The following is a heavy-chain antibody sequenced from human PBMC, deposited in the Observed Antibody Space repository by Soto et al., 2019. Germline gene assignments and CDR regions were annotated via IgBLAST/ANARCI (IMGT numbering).Heavy chain of an antibody. D-gene: IGHD5-12*01. Sequence: GGSLRLSCAASGFTFSSYGMHWVRQAPGKGLEWVAVISYDGSNKYYADSVKGRFTISRDNSKNTLYLQMNSLRAEDTAVYYCAKDWAEGGYDIYYYYYMDVWGKGTTVTVSS. CDR3: AKDWAEGGYDIYYYYYMDV. V-gene: IGHV3-30*18. CDR1: GFTFSSYG. J-gene: IGHJ6*03. CDR2: ISYDGSNK.